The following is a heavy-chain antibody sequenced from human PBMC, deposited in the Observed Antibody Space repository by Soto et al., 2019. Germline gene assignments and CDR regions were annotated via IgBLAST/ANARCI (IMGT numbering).Heavy chain of an antibody. Sequence: EVQLVESGGGLVQPGGSLRLSCAASGFTFSSYWMHWVRQAPGKGLVWVSRINSDGSSTCYADSVKGRFTISRDNAKNTLYLQMNSLRAEDTAVYYCAREFSPTWVLEGGYMDVWGKGTPVTVSS. CDR3: AREFSPTWVLEGGYMDV. J-gene: IGHJ6*03. CDR1: GFTFSSYW. CDR2: INSDGSST. D-gene: IGHD3-3*01. V-gene: IGHV3-74*01.